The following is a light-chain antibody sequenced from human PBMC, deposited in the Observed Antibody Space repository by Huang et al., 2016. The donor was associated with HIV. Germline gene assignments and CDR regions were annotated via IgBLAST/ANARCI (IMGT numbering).Light chain of an antibody. CDR1: QSVNKN. CDR3: QQYNKWPPEYT. CDR2: AAS. Sequence: VMMSQSPATLAASPGERVTLSCGASQSVNKNLAWYQQKPGQPPRLRIYAASTRATGVPARFAGSGSGTEFTLTIDSLQSDDFAVYYCQQYNKWPPEYTFGQGTRLEIK. V-gene: IGKV3-15*01. J-gene: IGKJ2*01.